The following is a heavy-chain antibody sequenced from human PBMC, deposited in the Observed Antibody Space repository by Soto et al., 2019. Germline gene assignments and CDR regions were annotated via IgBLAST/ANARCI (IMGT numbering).Heavy chain of an antibody. CDR2: FDPEDGET. Sequence: ASVKVSCKVSGYTLTELSMHWVRQAPGKGLEWMGGFDPEDGETIYAQKFQGRVTMTEDTSTDTAYMELSSLRSDDTAVYYCARAIHHQVYDFYGMDVWGQGTTVTVSS. D-gene: IGHD3-3*01. J-gene: IGHJ6*02. CDR3: ARAIHHQVYDFYGMDV. V-gene: IGHV1-24*01. CDR1: GYTLTELS.